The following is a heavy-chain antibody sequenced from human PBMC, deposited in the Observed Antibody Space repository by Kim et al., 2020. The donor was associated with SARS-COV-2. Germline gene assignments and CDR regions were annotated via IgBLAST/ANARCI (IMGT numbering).Heavy chain of an antibody. J-gene: IGHJ4*02. Sequence: GGSLRLSCTASGFTFGDYAMSWVRQAPGKGLEWVGFIRSKAYGGTTEYAASVKGRFTISRDDSKSIAYLQMNSLKTEDTAVYYCTRAKTPPKYYGSGYFDYWGQGTLVTVSS. CDR2: IRSKAYGGTT. CDR3: TRAKTPPKYYGSGYFDY. D-gene: IGHD3-10*01. CDR1: GFTFGDYA. V-gene: IGHV3-49*04.